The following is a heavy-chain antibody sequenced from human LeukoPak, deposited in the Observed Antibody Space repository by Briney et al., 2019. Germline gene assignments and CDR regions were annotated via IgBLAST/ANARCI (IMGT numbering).Heavy chain of an antibody. CDR1: VSSGLTRW. Sequence: GGSLRLSCVASVSSGLTRWMNWVRQAPGKGLEWVAIIKEDGSDKYYVDSVKGRFTISRDNAKNSVYLQMNSLRVEDTAVYYCARGLEGYSYGSGYWGQGTLVTVPS. CDR2: IKEDGSDK. J-gene: IGHJ4*02. D-gene: IGHD5-18*01. CDR3: ARGLEGYSYGSGY. V-gene: IGHV3-7*01.